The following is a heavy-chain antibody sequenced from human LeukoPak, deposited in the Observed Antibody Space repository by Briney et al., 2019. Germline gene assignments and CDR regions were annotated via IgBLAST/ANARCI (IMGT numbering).Heavy chain of an antibody. CDR3: AKFNSGAMFYLDY. D-gene: IGHD2/OR15-2a*01. CDR1: GFTFSSFG. CDR2: IRYDGSNK. J-gene: IGHJ4*02. V-gene: IGHV3-30*02. Sequence: GGSLRLSCAASGFTFSSFGMHWVRQAPGKGLEWVALIRYDGSNKYYTDSVKGRFTISRDNSKNTLYLQMSSLRAEDTAVYYCAKFNSGAMFYLDYWGQGILVNVSS.